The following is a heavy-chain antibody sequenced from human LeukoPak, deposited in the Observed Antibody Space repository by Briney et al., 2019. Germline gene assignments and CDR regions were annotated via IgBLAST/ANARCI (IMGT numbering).Heavy chain of an antibody. CDR1: GFTFSSYD. D-gene: IGHD2-2*02. CDR3: ARANTPFADY. CDR2: ISYDGSNK. J-gene: IGHJ4*02. V-gene: IGHV3-30*09. Sequence: SLRLSCAASGFTFSSYDMHWVRQAPGEGLEWVAVISYDGSNKYYADSVKGRFAISRDNSKNTVYLQMNSLRVEDTAVYYCARANTPFADYWGQGTLVTVSS.